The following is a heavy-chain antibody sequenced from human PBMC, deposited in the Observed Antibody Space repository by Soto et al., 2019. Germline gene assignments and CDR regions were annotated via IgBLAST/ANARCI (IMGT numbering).Heavy chain of an antibody. V-gene: IGHV4-34*01. CDR1: GGSFSGYY. Sequence: SETLSLTCAVYGGSFSGYYWSWIRQPPGKGLEWIGEINHSGSTNYNPSLKSRVTISVDTSKNQFSLKLSSVTAADTAVYYCARCRPSGGPLRGSNYYYYYMDVWGKGTTVTVSS. CDR2: INHSGST. J-gene: IGHJ6*03. CDR3: ARCRPSGGPLRGSNYYYYYMDV. D-gene: IGHD3-10*01.